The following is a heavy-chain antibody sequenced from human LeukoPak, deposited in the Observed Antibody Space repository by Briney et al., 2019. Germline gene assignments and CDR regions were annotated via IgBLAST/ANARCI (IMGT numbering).Heavy chain of an antibody. D-gene: IGHD3-3*01. Sequence: SETLSLTCTVSGGSISSGSYYWSWIRQPAGKGLEWIGRIYTSGSTNYNPSLKSRVTISVDTSKNQFSLKLSSVTAADTAVYYCARVRDLYWFDPWGQGTLVTVSS. CDR3: ARVRDLYWFDP. V-gene: IGHV4-61*02. CDR2: IYTSGST. CDR1: GGSISSGSYY. J-gene: IGHJ5*02.